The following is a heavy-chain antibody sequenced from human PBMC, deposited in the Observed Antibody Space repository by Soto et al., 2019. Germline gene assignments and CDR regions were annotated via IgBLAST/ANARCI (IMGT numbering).Heavy chain of an antibody. CDR2: IIPIFGTA. CDR3: ASQCSGGSCYSDPYYYYGMDV. CDR1: GGTFSSYA. D-gene: IGHD2-15*01. V-gene: IGHV1-69*01. Sequence: QVQLVQSGAEVNKPGSSVKVSCKASGGTFSSYAISWVRQAPGQGLEWMGGIIPIFGTANYAQKFQGRVTITADESTSTAYMELSSLRSEDTAVYYCASQCSGGSCYSDPYYYYGMDVWGQGTTVTVSS. J-gene: IGHJ6*02.